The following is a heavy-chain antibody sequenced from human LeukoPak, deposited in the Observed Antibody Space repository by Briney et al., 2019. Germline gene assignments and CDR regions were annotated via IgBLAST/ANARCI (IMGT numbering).Heavy chain of an antibody. Sequence: GGSLRLSCAASGFTVSSNYMSWVRQAPGKGLEWVSLIYSGGSTYYADSVKGRFTISRDNSKNTVYLQMNSLRPEDTAVYYCARNSVAGTGNYWGQGTLVTVSS. CDR2: IYSGGST. J-gene: IGHJ4*02. V-gene: IGHV3-53*01. CDR1: GFTVSSNY. D-gene: IGHD6-19*01. CDR3: ARNSVAGTGNY.